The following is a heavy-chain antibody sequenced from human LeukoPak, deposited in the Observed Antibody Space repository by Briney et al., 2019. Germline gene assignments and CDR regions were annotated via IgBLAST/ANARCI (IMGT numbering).Heavy chain of an antibody. J-gene: IGHJ4*02. CDR1: GGSISSHY. CDR3: ARRSGVLDSRDSRYHFDH. D-gene: IGHD3-22*01. V-gene: IGHV4-59*11. CDR2: IYYSGST. Sequence: PSETLSLTCIVSGGSISSHYWSWIRQPPGKGLEYIGYIYYSGSTDYNPSLKSRVTISLDTSKNQFSLNLSSVTAADTAVYYCARRSGVLDSRDSRYHFDHGGQGTLVTVSS.